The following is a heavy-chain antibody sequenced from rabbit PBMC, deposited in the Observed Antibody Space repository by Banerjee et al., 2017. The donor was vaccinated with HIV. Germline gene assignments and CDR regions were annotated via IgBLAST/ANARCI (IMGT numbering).Heavy chain of an antibody. CDR3: ARDLAGVIGWNFGL. CDR1: GFTLSSYV. D-gene: IGHD4-1*01. Sequence: QSLGESGGDLVKPEGSLKLSCTVSGFTLSSYVMCWVRQAPGKGLEWIGCINTISGDTVYATWAKGRFTISKASWTTVTLQMTSLTAADTATYFCARDLAGVIGWNFGLWGQGTLVTVS. J-gene: IGHJ3*01. CDR2: INTISGDT. V-gene: IGHV1S40*01.